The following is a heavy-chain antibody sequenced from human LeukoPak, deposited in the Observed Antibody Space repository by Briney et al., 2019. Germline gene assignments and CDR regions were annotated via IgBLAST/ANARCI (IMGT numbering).Heavy chain of an antibody. CDR1: GFTFTSSA. V-gene: IGHV1-58*01. Sequence: SVKVSCKASGFTFTSSAVQWVRQARGQRLEWIGWIVVGSGNTNYAQKFQERVTITRDMSTSTAYVELSSLRSEDTAVYYCAAESYSSSLLTDYYYYYMDVWGKGTTVTVSS. CDR3: AAESYSSSLLTDYYYYYMDV. J-gene: IGHJ6*03. CDR2: IVVGSGNT. D-gene: IGHD6-13*01.